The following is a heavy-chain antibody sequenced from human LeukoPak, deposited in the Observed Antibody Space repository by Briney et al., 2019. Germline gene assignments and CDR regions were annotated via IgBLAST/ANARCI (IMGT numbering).Heavy chain of an antibody. D-gene: IGHD3-9*01. CDR2: IYYSGST. Sequence: SETLSLTCTVSGGSISSYYWSWIRQPSGKGLEWIGYIYYSGSTNYNPSLKSRVTISVDTSKNQFSLKLSSVTAADTAVYCCARGHYDILTASSWGQGTLVTVSS. CDR1: GGSISSYY. CDR3: ARGHYDILTASS. J-gene: IGHJ5*02. V-gene: IGHV4-59*01.